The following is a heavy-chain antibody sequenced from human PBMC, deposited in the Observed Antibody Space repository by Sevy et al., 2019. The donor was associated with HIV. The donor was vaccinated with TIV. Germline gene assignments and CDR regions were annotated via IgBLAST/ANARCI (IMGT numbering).Heavy chain of an antibody. CDR2: ISYDGSNK. Sequence: GGSLRLSCAASGFTFSSYAMHWVRQAPGKGLEWVAVISYDGSNKYYADSVKGRFTISRDNSKNTLYLQMNSLRAEATAVYYCARDLSNSASMIVVVISNYFDYWGQGTLVTVSS. CDR1: GFTFSSYA. D-gene: IGHD3-22*01. J-gene: IGHJ4*02. CDR3: ARDLSNSASMIVVVISNYFDY. V-gene: IGHV3-30*04.